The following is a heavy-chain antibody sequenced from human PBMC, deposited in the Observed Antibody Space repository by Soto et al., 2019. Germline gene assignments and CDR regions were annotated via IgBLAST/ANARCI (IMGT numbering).Heavy chain of an antibody. CDR3: ARDMRYSSRNDY. V-gene: IGHV3-21*01. J-gene: IGHJ4*02. D-gene: IGHD6-13*01. CDR1: GFTFSSYS. CDR2: ISSSSSYI. Sequence: EVQLVESGGGLVKPGGSLRLSCAASGFTFSSYSMNWVRQAPGKGLEWVSSISSSSSYIYYADSVKGRFTISRDHAKNSLYLQMNSLRAEDTAVYYCARDMRYSSRNDYWGQGTLVTVSS.